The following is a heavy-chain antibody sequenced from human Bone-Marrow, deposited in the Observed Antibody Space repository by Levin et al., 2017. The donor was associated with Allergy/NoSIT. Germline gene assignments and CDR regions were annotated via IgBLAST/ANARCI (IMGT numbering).Heavy chain of an antibody. Sequence: GESLKISCKASGYTLTGYYIHWVRQAPGQRLEYMGRIDPSSGDTEYGWKFQGRVTMTRDTSISTVNMELSRVTSDDTAVYYCARGARGAVSYWYFDLWGRGTVVTV. CDR3: ARGARGAVSYWYFDL. CDR2: IDPSSGDT. V-gene: IGHV1-2*06. J-gene: IGHJ2*01. CDR1: GYTLTGYY. D-gene: IGHD1-26*01.